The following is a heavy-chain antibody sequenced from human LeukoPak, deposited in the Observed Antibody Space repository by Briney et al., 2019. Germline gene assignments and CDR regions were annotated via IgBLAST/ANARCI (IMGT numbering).Heavy chain of an antibody. CDR3: ARDGCSGGSCYSGFDY. V-gene: IGHV1-46*01. CDR2: INPSGGST. Sequence: GASVKVSFKASGYTFTSYYMHWVRQAPGQGLEWMGIINPSGGSTSYAQKFQGRVTMTRDTSTSTVYMELSSLRSEDTAVYYCARDGCSGGSCYSGFDYWGQGTLVTVSS. CDR1: GYTFTSYY. D-gene: IGHD2-15*01. J-gene: IGHJ4*02.